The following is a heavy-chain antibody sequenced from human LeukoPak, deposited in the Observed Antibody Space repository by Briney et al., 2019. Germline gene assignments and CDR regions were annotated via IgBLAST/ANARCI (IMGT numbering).Heavy chain of an antibody. CDR2: ISGSGGST. Sequence: PGGSLRLSCAASGFTFSSYAMSWVRQAPGKGLEWVSAISGSGGSTYYADSVKGRFTISRDNSKNTLYLQMNSLRAEDTAVYYCARGTRWFGELFAFDIWGQGTMVTVSS. V-gene: IGHV3-23*01. J-gene: IGHJ3*02. CDR3: ARGTRWFGELFAFDI. D-gene: IGHD3-10*01. CDR1: GFTFSSYA.